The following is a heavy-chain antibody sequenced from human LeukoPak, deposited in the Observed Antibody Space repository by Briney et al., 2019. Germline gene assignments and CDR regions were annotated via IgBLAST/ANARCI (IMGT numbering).Heavy chain of an antibody. CDR2: INPNSGGT. J-gene: IGHJ4*02. Sequence: ASVKVSCKASGFTFTAYYMHWVRQAPRQGLEWMGWINPNSGGTNYAQKFQGRVTMTRDTSISTAYMELSRLRSDDTAVYYCARGPHWDPHFDYWGQGTLVTVSS. V-gene: IGHV1-2*02. CDR3: ARGPHWDPHFDY. D-gene: IGHD7-27*01. CDR1: GFTFTAYY.